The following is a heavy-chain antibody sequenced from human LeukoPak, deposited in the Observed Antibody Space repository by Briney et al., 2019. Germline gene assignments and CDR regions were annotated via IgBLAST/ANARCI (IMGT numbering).Heavy chain of an antibody. CDR3: ARDPYGGNAGLGAFDI. D-gene: IGHD4-23*01. CDR2: ISGSGGSI. V-gene: IGHV3-23*01. CDR1: GFIFSSYA. J-gene: IGHJ3*02. Sequence: GGSLRLSCATSGFIFSSYAMSWVRQAPGRGLEWVSSISGSGGSIYYADSVKGRFTISRDNSKNTLYLQMNSLRAEDTAVYYCARDPYGGNAGLGAFDIWGQGTMVTVSS.